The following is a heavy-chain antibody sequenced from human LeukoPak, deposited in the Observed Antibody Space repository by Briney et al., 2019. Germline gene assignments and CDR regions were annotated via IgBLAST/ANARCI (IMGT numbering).Heavy chain of an antibody. CDR1: GFTFSDYS. J-gene: IGHJ1*01. CDR2: ISRSSRHV. D-gene: IGHD1-1*01. CDR3: VRDLMGSGSTTAYLHH. V-gene: IGHV3-21*01. Sequence: GNSLRLSCAASGFTFSDYSMNWVRQAQGKGLEWVSSISRSSRHVYYAGSVKGRFTISRDNAKNSLYLQMNSLRAEDMAVYFCVRDLMGSGSTTAYLHHWGQGTLVTVSS.